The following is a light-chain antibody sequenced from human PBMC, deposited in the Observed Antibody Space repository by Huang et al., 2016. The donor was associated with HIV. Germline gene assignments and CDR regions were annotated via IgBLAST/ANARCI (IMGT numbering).Light chain of an antibody. J-gene: IGKJ1*01. CDR3: QQYNRAPLK. V-gene: IGKV1-27*01. CDR2: AAS. CDR1: QGVSNY. Sequence: DVQMTQSPSSLSASVGDRVTIACRASQGVSNYLAWYQQKPGKVPPLLIYAASTLQSGVPSRFSGSGSGTDFTLAISGLQPEDVATYYCQQYNRAPLKFGQGTRVEI.